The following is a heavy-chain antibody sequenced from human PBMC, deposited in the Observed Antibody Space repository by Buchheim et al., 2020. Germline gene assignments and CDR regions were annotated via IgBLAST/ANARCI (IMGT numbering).Heavy chain of an antibody. CDR3: SLSLNY. J-gene: IGHJ4*02. CDR1: GFTFSDSW. V-gene: IGHV3-7*01. D-gene: IGHD3-10*01. Sequence: EVQLVESGGGLVQPGGSLRLSCAASGFTFSDSWMDWVRQAPGKGLEWVANISPDGSERYYVDSVKGRFFLSRDNTPNYLFLPMNSLRAEDTGVYYCSLSLNYWGRGTL. CDR2: ISPDGSER.